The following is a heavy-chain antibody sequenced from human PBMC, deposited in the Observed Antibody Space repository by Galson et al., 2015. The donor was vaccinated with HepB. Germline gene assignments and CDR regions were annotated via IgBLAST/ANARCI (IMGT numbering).Heavy chain of an antibody. CDR3: ARVQAGYHNILTGYFEYNWFDP. V-gene: IGHV7-4-1*02. CDR1: GYTFNNYG. Sequence: SVKVSCKASGYTFNNYGLTWVRQAPGQGLQWMGWINTNTGKPTYAQGFTGRFVFSLDTSVSTAYLQTSSLKAEDTAVYYCARVQAGYHNILTGYFEYNWFDPWGQGTLITVSS. CDR2: INTNTGKP. D-gene: IGHD3-9*01. J-gene: IGHJ5*02.